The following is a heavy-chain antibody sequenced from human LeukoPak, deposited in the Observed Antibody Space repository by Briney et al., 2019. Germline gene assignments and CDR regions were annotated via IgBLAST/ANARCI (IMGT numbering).Heavy chain of an antibody. Sequence: ASVKVSCKASGYTFTSYYMHWVRQAPGQGLEWMGIINPSGGSTSYAQKFQGRVTMTRDTSTSTVYKELSSLRSEDTAVYYCARAYLNCSGGSCFDYWGQGTLVTVSS. V-gene: IGHV1-46*01. CDR1: GYTFTSYY. J-gene: IGHJ4*02. D-gene: IGHD2-15*01. CDR2: INPSGGST. CDR3: ARAYLNCSGGSCFDY.